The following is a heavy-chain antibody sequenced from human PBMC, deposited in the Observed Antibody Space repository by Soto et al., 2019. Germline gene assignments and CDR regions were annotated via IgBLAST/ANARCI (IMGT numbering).Heavy chain of an antibody. D-gene: IGHD3-3*01. V-gene: IGHV1-3*01. CDR2: INAGNGNR. CDR1: GYPFNRYA. J-gene: IGHJ6*01. Sequence: GDSVEVFFPASGYPFNRYAMHLVRPAPGQSLARTGWINAGNGNRKYSQKFQGRVTITRDTSASTAYMELSSLRSEDKAVYYCVRDGGVVTIDYYYYGMDFWGQGSTVTGSS. CDR3: VRDGGVVTIDYYYYGMDF.